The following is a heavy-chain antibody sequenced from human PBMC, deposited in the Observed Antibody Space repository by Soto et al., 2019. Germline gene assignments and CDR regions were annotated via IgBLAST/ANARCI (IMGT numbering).Heavy chain of an antibody. CDR1: GTSISIYY. V-gene: IGHV4-59*01. D-gene: IGHD1-1*01. J-gene: IGHJ4*02. CDR2: IHYSGTT. CDR3: ARYNSCAIDY. Sequence: SETLSLTCTVSGTSISIYYWRWIRQPPGKGLEWIANIHYSGTTNYNPSLASRVTLSVDTSKNQFSLKMTSVTAADRAMYFCARYNSCAIDYWGRGTLVTVSS.